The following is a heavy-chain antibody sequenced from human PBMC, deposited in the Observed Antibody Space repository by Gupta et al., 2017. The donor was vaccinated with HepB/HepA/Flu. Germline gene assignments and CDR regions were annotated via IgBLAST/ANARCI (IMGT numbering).Heavy chain of an antibody. J-gene: IGHJ4*02. D-gene: IGHD1-1*01. V-gene: IGHV3-30*04. CDR2: ISVHAENK. CDR1: GFSFSNKA. Sequence: QALLMESGGGVVQPGTSLRLSCAASGFSFSNKAMHWVRQAPGEGLEWVSGISVHAENKYYSDAVKGRFTTSRDNSKNTVYLQMNKLRPEDTAFYYCAKGGSYASEGTGYWGQRTLVTVSA. CDR3: AKGGSYASEGTGY.